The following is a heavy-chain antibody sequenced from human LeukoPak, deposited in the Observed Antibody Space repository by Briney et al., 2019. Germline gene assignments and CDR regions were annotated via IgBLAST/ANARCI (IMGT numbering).Heavy chain of an antibody. V-gene: IGHV1-18*01. CDR2: ISAYNGNT. CDR1: GYTFISYG. CDR3: ARVDCSGGSCQEYYFDY. D-gene: IGHD2-15*01. J-gene: IGHJ4*02. Sequence: ASVKVSCKASGYTFISYGISWVRQAPGQGLEWMGWISAYNGNTNYAQKLQGRVTMTTDTSTSTAYMELRSLRSDDTAVYYCARVDCSGGSCQEYYFDYWGQGTLVTVSS.